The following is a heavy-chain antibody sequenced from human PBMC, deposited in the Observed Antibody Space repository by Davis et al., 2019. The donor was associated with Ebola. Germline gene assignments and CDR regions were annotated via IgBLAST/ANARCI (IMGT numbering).Heavy chain of an antibody. CDR3: AREGWKYYYDSSGYHTYYGMDV. V-gene: IGHV3-23*01. Sequence: GESLKISCAASGFSFSSYWMSWVRQAPGKGLQWVSVISGSGGSTYYADSVKGRFTISRDNAKNSLYLQMNSLRDEDTAVYYCAREGWKYYYDSSGYHTYYGMDVWGKGTTVTVSS. J-gene: IGHJ6*04. CDR2: ISGSGGST. D-gene: IGHD3-22*01. CDR1: GFSFSSYW.